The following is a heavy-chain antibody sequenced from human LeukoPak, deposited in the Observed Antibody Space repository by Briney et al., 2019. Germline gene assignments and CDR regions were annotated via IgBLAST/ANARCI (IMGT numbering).Heavy chain of an antibody. CDR2: IYTSGST. D-gene: IGHD6-13*01. CDR1: GGSISSHY. V-gene: IGHV4-4*07. J-gene: IGHJ4*02. CDR3: ARGCGAAGLFDY. Sequence: SGTLSHTRTVSGGSISSHYWSWIRPPAGRGLAWIGRIYTSGSTNHNPALKSGVTISVDKSKNQCLLKLSAVAAADTAVYYCARGCGAAGLFDYWGQGTLVTVSS.